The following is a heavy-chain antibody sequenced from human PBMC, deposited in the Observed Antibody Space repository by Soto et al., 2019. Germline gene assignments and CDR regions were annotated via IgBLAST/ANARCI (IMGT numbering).Heavy chain of an antibody. V-gene: IGHV4-59*01. CDR3: ARGLIHDSSGYYFDY. CDR2: IYYSGST. Sequence: SETLSLTCTVSGGSISSYYWSWIRQPPGKGLEWIGYIYYSGSTNYNPSLKSRVTISVDTSKNQFSLKLSSVTAADTAVYYCARGLIHDSSGYYFDYWGQGTLVTVSS. CDR1: GGSISSYY. J-gene: IGHJ4*02. D-gene: IGHD3-22*01.